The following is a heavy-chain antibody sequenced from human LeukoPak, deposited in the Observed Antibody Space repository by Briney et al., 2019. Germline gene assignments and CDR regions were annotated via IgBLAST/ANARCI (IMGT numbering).Heavy chain of an antibody. CDR3: ARPNCSGGSCYPYNWFDP. J-gene: IGHJ5*02. CDR2: ISTYNGNT. CDR1: GYTFTDYN. V-gene: IGHV1-18*01. Sequence: ASVKVSCKASGYTFTDYNFSWVRQAPGQGLEWMGWISTYNGNTKYAQNLQGRVTMTTDTSTSTAYMELRSLRSDDTAVYYCARPNCSGGSCYPYNWFDPWGQGTLVTVSS. D-gene: IGHD2-15*01.